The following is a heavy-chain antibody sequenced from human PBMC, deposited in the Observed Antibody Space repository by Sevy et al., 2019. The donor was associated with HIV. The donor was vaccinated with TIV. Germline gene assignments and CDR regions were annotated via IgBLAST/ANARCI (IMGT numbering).Heavy chain of an antibody. CDR1: GYTLTELS. CDR3: ATEPGITGTKNY. J-gene: IGHJ4*02. CDR2: FDPEDGET. V-gene: IGHV1-24*01. Sequence: ASVKVSGKVSGYTLTELSMHWVRQAPGKGLEWMGGFDPEDGETIYAQKFQGRVTLTEDTSTDTAYMELSSLRSEDTAVYYCATEPGITGTKNYWGQGTLVTVSS. D-gene: IGHD1-7*01.